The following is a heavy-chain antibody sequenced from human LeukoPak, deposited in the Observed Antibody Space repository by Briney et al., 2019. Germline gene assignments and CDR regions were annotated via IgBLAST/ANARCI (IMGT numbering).Heavy chain of an antibody. V-gene: IGHV3-30*18. CDR1: GFTFSSYG. D-gene: IGHD6-13*01. J-gene: IGHJ6*03. CDR3: AKVGRTYSSSWYNYYYMDV. CDR2: ISYDGSNK. Sequence: GGSLRLSCAASGFTFSSYGTHWVRQAPGKGLEWVAVISYDGSNKYYADSVKGRFTISRDNSKNTLYLQMNSLRAEDTAVYYCAKVGRTYSSSWYNYYYMDVWGKGTTVTVSS.